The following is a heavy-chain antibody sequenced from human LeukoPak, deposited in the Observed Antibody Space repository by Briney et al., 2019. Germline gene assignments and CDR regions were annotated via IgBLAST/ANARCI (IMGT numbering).Heavy chain of an antibody. Sequence: ASVKVSCKASVYTFTVYYMHWVRQAPGQGLEWVGWINPNSGGTNYAQKFQGRVTMTRDTSISTAYMELSRLRSDDTAVYYCAREAGHTAMDYYFDYWGQGTLVTVSS. CDR2: INPNSGGT. J-gene: IGHJ4*02. V-gene: IGHV1-2*02. CDR1: VYTFTVYY. D-gene: IGHD5-18*01. CDR3: AREAGHTAMDYYFDY.